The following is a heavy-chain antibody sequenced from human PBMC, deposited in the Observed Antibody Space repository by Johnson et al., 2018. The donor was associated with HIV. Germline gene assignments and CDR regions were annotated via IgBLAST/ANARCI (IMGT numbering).Heavy chain of an antibody. CDR2: IYSGGST. CDR1: GFTVSSNY. V-gene: IGHV3-53*01. D-gene: IGHD3-22*01. Sequence: VQLVESGGGLIQPGGSLRLSCAASGFTVSSNYMSWVRQAPGKGLEWVSVIYSGGSTYYADSVKGRFTISRDTSQHTLNLQLNSLRAEDTPVYYGARDRMYYDDSSDIGAFDIWGQGTMVTVSS. CDR3: ARDRMYYDDSSDIGAFDI. J-gene: IGHJ3*02.